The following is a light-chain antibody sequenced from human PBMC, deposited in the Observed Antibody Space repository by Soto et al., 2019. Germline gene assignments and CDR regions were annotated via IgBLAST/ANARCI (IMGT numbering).Light chain of an antibody. CDR1: QGVFTW. CDR3: HQYGSSPPLT. CDR2: DAS. V-gene: IGKV3-20*01. Sequence: EIVLTQSPGTLSFSPGDRATLSCRASQGVFTWLAWYQQKPGQAPRLFIYDASNRATGIPARFSGSGSGTDLTLTISRLEPEDFAGYYCHQYGSSPPLTFGQGTRMEIK. J-gene: IGKJ5*01.